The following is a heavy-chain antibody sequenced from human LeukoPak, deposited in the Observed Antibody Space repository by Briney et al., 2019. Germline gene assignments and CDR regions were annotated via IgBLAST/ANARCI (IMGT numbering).Heavy chain of an antibody. CDR2: IYPGDSDT. CDR1: GYSFTSYW. D-gene: IGHD3-16*02. Sequence: GESLKISCKGSGYSFTSYWIGWVRQMPGKGLEWMGIIYPGDSDTRYSPSFQGQVTISADKSISTAYLQWSSLKASDTAMYYCARPPLGFTDSYLAFDIWGQGTMVTVSS. V-gene: IGHV5-51*01. CDR3: ARPPLGFTDSYLAFDI. J-gene: IGHJ3*02.